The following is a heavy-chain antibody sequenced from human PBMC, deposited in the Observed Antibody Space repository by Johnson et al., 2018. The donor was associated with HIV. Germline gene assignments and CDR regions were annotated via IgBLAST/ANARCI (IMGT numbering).Heavy chain of an antibody. Sequence: VQLVESGGGVVQPGRSLRLSCAASGFTFSSYAMHWVRQAPGKGLEWVAVISYDGSNKYYADSVKGRFTISRDNSKNTLYLQMNSLRAEDTAVYYCARSYCSGGSCRILDAFDIGGQGTMVTVSS. CDR3: ARSYCSGGSCRILDAFDI. CDR1: GFTFSSYA. CDR2: ISYDGSNK. J-gene: IGHJ3*02. V-gene: IGHV3-30-3*01. D-gene: IGHD2-15*01.